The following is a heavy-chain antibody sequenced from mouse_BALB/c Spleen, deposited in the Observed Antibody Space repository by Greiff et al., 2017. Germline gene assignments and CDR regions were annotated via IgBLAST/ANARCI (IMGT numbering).Heavy chain of an antibody. Sequence: EVMLVESGGGLVQPGGSLKLSCAASGFTFSSYGMSWVRQTPDKRLELVATINSNGGSTYYPDSVKGRFTISRDNAKNTLYLQMSSLKSEDTAMYYCAREGGALPYAMDYWGQGTSVTVSS. D-gene: IGHD1-2*01. J-gene: IGHJ4*01. CDR2: INSNGGST. CDR1: GFTFSSYG. V-gene: IGHV5-6-3*01. CDR3: AREGGALPYAMDY.